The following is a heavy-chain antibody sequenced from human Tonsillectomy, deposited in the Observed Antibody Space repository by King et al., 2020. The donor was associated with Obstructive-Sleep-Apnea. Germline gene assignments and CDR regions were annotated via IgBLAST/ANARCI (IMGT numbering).Heavy chain of an antibody. V-gene: IGHV3-21*01. Sequence: VQLVESGGGLVKPGGSLRLSCAASGFTFSSYSMNWVRQAPGKGLEWVSSISSTSSYIYYADSVKGRFTIFRDNAKNSLYLQVSSLSAEDTAVYYCAREFHIAAVTYYYYYGLDVWGQGTTVTVSS. CDR1: GFTFSSYS. J-gene: IGHJ6*02. D-gene: IGHD6-13*01. CDR2: ISSTSSYI. CDR3: AREFHIAAVTYYYYYGLDV.